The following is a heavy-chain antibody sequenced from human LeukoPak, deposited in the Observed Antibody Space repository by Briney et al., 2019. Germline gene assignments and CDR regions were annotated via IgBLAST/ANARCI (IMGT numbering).Heavy chain of an antibody. CDR2: IYYSGST. CDR3: ATLLYSGRNDDY. V-gene: IGHV4-39*01. CDR1: GGSISSSNYH. D-gene: IGHD1-26*01. J-gene: IGHJ4*02. Sequence: SETLSLTCTVSGGSISSSNYHWGWIRQPPGKGLEWIGSIYYSGSTYYCPSLRSRVTISVDTSKTQFSLKLSSVTAADTAVYYCATLLYSGRNDDYWGQGTLVTASS.